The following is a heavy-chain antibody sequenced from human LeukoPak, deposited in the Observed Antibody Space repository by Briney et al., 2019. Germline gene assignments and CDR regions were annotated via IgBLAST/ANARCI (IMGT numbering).Heavy chain of an antibody. Sequence: ETLSLTCTVSGGSISSYYWSWIRQPPGKGLEWVSTISGGDNNTYYADSVKGRSTISRDNSKNTVYLQVNSLRADDTAVYYCAKSPYDHWGQGTLVTVSS. J-gene: IGHJ4*02. CDR2: ISGGDNNT. V-gene: IGHV3-23*01. CDR1: GGSISSYY. CDR3: AKSPYDH.